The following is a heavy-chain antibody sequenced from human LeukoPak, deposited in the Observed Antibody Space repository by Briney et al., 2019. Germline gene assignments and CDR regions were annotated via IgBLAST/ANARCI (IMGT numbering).Heavy chain of an antibody. CDR3: ARHIEYYYGSGSYLDY. J-gene: IGHJ4*02. D-gene: IGHD3-10*01. V-gene: IGHV5-51*01. CDR1: GYSFTSYW. CDR2: IYPGDSDT. Sequence: GESLKISCKGSGYSFTSYWIGWVRQMPGKGLEWMGIIYPGDSDTRYSPSFQGQVTISADKSISTAYLQWSSLKASDTAMYYCARHIEYYYGSGSYLDYWGQGTLVTVSS.